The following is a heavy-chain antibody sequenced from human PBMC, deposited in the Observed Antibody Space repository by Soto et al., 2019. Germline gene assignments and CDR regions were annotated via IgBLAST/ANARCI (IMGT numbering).Heavy chain of an antibody. D-gene: IGHD2-15*01. J-gene: IGHJ6*03. CDR1: GFTFSSYG. CDR2: ISYDGSNK. CDR3: AKSGGYCSGGSFYSGRYYYYYMDV. V-gene: IGHV3-30*18. Sequence: GGSLRLSCAASGFTFSSYGMHWVRQAPGKGLEWVAVISYDGSNKYYADSVKGRFTISRDNSKNTLYLQMNSLRAEDTAVYYCAKSGGYCSGGSFYSGRYYYYYMDVWGKGTTVTVSS.